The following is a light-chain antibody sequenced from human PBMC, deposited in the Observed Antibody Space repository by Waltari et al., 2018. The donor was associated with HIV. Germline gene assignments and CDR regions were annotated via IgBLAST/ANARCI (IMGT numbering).Light chain of an antibody. V-gene: IGKV4-1*01. CDR2: WAS. CDR1: RSLLHRSNNKNY. CDR3: QQYFSLPPT. J-gene: IGKJ2*01. Sequence: DIVMTQSPDSLIVSVGERATINCSPRRSLLHRSNNKNYLAWFQVKTGQPPKVVIYWASVRDSGVPDRFSGGGSATDFTLAINDVQAEDVALYYCQQYFSLPPTFGQGT.